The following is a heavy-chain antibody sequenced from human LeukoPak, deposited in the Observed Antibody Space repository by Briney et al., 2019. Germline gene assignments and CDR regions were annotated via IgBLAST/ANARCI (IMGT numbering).Heavy chain of an antibody. V-gene: IGHV5-51*01. Sequence: GESLKISCKGSGYSFTSYWIGCVRQMPGKGLEWMGIIYPGDSDTRYSPSFQGQVTISADKSISTAYLQWSSLKASDTAMYYCARRTTRYYYDSSGYEAPHFDYWGQGTLVTVSS. CDR1: GYSFTSYW. J-gene: IGHJ4*02. D-gene: IGHD3-22*01. CDR2: IYPGDSDT. CDR3: ARRTTRYYYDSSGYEAPHFDY.